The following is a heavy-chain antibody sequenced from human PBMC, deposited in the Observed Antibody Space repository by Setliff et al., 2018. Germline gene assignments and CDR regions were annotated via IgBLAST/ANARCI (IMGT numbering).Heavy chain of an antibody. J-gene: IGHJ6*03. CDR3: ARDSSGWSGFSRLVGVYYYYMDV. D-gene: IGHD6-19*01. Sequence: ASVKVSCKASGHTFTSYFMNWVRQVPGQGLEWMGWINTYTGNPTYAQGFTGRFVFSLDTSVSTAYLQISSLKAEDTAVYYCARDSSGWSGFSRLVGVYYYYMDVWGKGTTVTVSS. CDR1: GHTFTSYF. V-gene: IGHV7-4-1*02. CDR2: INTYTGNP.